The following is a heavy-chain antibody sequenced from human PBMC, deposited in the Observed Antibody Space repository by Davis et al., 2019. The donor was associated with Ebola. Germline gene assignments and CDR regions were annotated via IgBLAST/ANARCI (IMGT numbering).Heavy chain of an antibody. V-gene: IGHV3-53*05. CDR1: GFSVSTSY. CDR2: IDNDGKT. D-gene: IGHD1-26*01. J-gene: IGHJ6*02. Sequence: GESLKISCAATGFSVSTSYMSWVRQAPGEGLEWLSFIDNDGKTSYADSVKGRFTISKDTSKNQVVLKMTNMDPVDTATYYCARAQGVAVPATIRGIGGDTEYYYYGMDVWGQGTTVTVSS. CDR3: ARAQGVAVPATIRGIGGDTEYYYYGMDV.